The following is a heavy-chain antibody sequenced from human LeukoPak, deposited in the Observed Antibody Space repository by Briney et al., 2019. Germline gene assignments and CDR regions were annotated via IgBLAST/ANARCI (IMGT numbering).Heavy chain of an antibody. CDR1: GGSFSGYY. J-gene: IGHJ4*02. V-gene: IGHV4-34*01. D-gene: IGHD3-22*01. CDR3: ARFRDDSSGYFVAIDY. Sequence: TSETLSLTCAVYGGSFSGYYWSWIRQPPGKGLEWIGEINHSGSTNYNPSLKSRVTISVGTSKNQFSLKLSSVTAADTAVYYCARFRDDSSGYFVAIDYWGQGTLVTVSS. CDR2: INHSGST.